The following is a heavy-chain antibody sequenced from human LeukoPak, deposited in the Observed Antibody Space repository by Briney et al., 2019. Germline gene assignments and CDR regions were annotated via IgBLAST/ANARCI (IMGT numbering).Heavy chain of an antibody. CDR1: GGSFSGYY. V-gene: IGHV4-34*01. Sequence: SETLSLTCAVYGGSFSGYYWSWIRQPPGKGLEWIGEINHSGSTNYNPSLKSRVTISVDTSKNQFSLKLSSVTAADTAVYNCASIKEVNVFWRGPFDPWGQGTLVTV. D-gene: IGHD3-3*01. J-gene: IGHJ5*02. CDR2: INHSGST. CDR3: ASIKEVNVFWRGPFDP.